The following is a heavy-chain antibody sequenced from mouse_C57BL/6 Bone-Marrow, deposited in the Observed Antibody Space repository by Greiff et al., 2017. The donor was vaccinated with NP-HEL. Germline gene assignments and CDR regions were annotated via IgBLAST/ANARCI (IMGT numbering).Heavy chain of an antibody. Sequence: QVQLKQPGAELVKPGASVKLSCKASGYTFTSYWMHWVKQRPGQGLEWIGMIHPNSGSTNYNEKFKSKATLTVDKSSSTAYMQLSSLTSEDSAVYYCARSHYYGSLWYFDVWGTGTTVTVSS. CDR2: IHPNSGST. V-gene: IGHV1-64*01. CDR3: ARSHYYGSLWYFDV. D-gene: IGHD1-1*01. J-gene: IGHJ1*03. CDR1: GYTFTSYW.